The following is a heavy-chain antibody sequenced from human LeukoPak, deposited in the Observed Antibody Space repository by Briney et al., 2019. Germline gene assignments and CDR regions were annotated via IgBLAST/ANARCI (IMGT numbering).Heavy chain of an antibody. D-gene: IGHD6-19*01. Sequence: SETLSLTCTVSGDSINNNNYYWSWIRQPPGKGLEWIGNIYYNGRTYYSPSLRSRGTISVDTSNNQFSLKLSSVTAADTAVYYCARSTQNIAVADNFDYWGQGTLVTVSS. CDR3: ARSTQNIAVADNFDY. CDR1: GDSINNNNYY. V-gene: IGHV4-39*01. CDR2: IYYNGRT. J-gene: IGHJ4*02.